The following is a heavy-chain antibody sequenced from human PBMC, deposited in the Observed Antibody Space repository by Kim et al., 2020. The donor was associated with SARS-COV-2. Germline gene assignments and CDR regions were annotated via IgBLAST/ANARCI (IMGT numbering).Heavy chain of an antibody. CDR1: GFTFSSYA. J-gene: IGHJ5*02. CDR3: ARDLRWGGIAAAVEYNWFDP. V-gene: IGHV3-30-3*01. D-gene: IGHD6-25*01. CDR2: ISYDGSNK. Sequence: GGSQRLSCAASGFTFSSYALHWVRQAPGKGLEWVAVISYDGSNKYYADSVKGRFTISRDNSKNTLYLQMNSLRAEDTAVYYCARDLRWGGIAAAVEYNWFDPWDQGTLVTVSS.